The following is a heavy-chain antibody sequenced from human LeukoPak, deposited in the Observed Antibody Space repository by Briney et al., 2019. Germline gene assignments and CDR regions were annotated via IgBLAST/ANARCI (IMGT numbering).Heavy chain of an antibody. J-gene: IGHJ4*02. CDR3: ARGRDGYNYYYFDY. D-gene: IGHD5-24*01. CDR1: GFTFGTYA. CDR2: IDNSGGYI. Sequence: PGGSLRLSCAASGFTFGTYAMSWVRQAPGKGLEWVSTIDNSGGYIYYADSVKGRFTISRDNAKNSPYLQMNSLRAEDTAVYYCARGRDGYNYYYFDYWGQGTLVTVSS. V-gene: IGHV3-21*01.